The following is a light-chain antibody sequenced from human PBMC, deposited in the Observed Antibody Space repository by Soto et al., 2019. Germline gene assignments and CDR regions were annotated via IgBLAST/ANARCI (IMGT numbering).Light chain of an antibody. J-gene: IGLJ3*02. Sequence: QLVLTQSPSASASLGASVELTCTLNSGHISYAITWHQQVPEKGPRYLMKLNSDGSHTKGDGIPDRFSGSSSGAERYLTISSLQTEDEADYYCQTWGTGIRVFGGGTKLTVL. CDR1: SGHISYA. CDR2: LNSDGSH. CDR3: QTWGTGIRV. V-gene: IGLV4-69*01.